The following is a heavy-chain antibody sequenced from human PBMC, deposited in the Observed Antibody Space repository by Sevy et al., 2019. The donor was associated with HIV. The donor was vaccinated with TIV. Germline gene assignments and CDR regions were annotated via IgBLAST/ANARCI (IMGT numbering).Heavy chain of an antibody. J-gene: IGHJ4*02. Sequence: GGSLRLSCAATGFTVTSNYMSWVRQGPGKGLEWVSGFYNGDSTQYADSVKGRFTISRDKSNNTLYLQMDSLRAEDTAVYYCAREAGSSSFDYRGQGTLVTVS. CDR3: AREAGSSSFDY. V-gene: IGHV3-53*01. D-gene: IGHD6-13*01. CDR2: FYNGDST. CDR1: GFTVTSNY.